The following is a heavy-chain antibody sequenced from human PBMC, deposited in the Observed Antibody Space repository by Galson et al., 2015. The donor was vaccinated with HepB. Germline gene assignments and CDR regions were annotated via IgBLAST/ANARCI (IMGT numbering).Heavy chain of an antibody. CDR1: GFIFDDYT. CDR2: LSWDGGTA. CDR3: AKVDARQITFGGVIVN. D-gene: IGHD3-16*02. J-gene: IGHJ4*02. V-gene: IGHV3-43*01. Sequence: SLRLSCAASGFIFDDYTMYWVRQAPGMGLEWVSLLSWDGGTAYYADSAKGRFTISKDNSKSSLYLQMNSLRTEDTALYYCAKVDARQITFGGVIVNWGQGTLVTASS.